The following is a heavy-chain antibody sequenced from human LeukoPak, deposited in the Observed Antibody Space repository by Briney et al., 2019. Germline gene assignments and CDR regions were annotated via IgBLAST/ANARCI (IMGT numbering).Heavy chain of an antibody. CDR1: GGSINGYY. D-gene: IGHD2-21*01. CDR3: ATSHDVKTAPYDL. CDR2: VHSSGAT. J-gene: IGHJ5*02. Sequence: PSETLSLTCTVSGGSINGYYWSYIRQPPGQGLEWIGYVHSSGATFYNPSLRGRVTMSVDASKNQISLKLNSLTAADTAVYYCATSHDVKTAPYDLWGQGTLVTVSS. V-gene: IGHV4-59*08.